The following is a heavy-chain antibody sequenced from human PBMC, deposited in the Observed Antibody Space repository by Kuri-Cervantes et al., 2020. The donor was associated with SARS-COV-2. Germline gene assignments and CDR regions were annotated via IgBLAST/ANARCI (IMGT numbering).Heavy chain of an antibody. D-gene: IGHD4-11*01. CDR1: GFSLCTSGVG. CDR3: ARIQAATVIADY. J-gene: IGHJ4*02. Sequence: SGPTLVKPTQTLTLTCTFSGFSLCTSGVGVGWIRQPPGTALEWLARIDWDDDKYYSTSLETRLTIPKDTSKNQVVLTMTNVDPVDTATYYCARIQAATVIADYWGQGTLVTVSS. V-gene: IGHV2-70*11. CDR2: IDWDDDK.